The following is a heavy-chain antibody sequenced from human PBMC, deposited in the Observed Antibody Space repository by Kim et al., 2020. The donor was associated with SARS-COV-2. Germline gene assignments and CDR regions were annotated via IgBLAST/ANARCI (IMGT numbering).Heavy chain of an antibody. J-gene: IGHJ6*02. Sequence: GESLKISCKGSGYSFTSYWIGWVRQMPGKGLEWMGIIYPGDSDTRYSPSFQGQVTISADKSISTAYLQWSSLKASDTAMYYVSISFRYSGYDHPDGGPYYGMDVWGQGTTVTVSS. CDR2: IYPGDSDT. V-gene: IGHV5-51*01. CDR3: SISFRYSGYDHPDGGPYYGMDV. D-gene: IGHD5-12*01. CDR1: GYSFTSYW.